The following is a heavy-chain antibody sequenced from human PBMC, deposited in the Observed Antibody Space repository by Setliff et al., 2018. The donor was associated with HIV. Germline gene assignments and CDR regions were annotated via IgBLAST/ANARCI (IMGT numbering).Heavy chain of an antibody. CDR2: ISYDGSNK. CDR1: GFTFSHYA. V-gene: IGHV3-30*02. D-gene: IGHD3-3*02. Sequence: GGSLRLSCAASGFTFSHYAMHWVRQAPGKGLEWVALISYDGSNKYYADSVKGRFTISRDDSENMLYLQMNSLRAEDTSVYYCTRKLAPGHGMDVWGQGTTVTVSS. J-gene: IGHJ6*02. CDR3: TRKLAPGHGMDV.